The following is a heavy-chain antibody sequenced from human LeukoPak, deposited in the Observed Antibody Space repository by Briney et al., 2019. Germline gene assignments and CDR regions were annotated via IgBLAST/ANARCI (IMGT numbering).Heavy chain of an antibody. Sequence: SETLSLTCTVSGGSISSSSYYWGWIRQPPGKGLAWIGSIYYSGSTYYNPSLKSRVTISVDTSKNQFSLKLSSVTAADTAVYYCARHSESSAYYDFWSGLNWFDPWGQGTLVTVSS. CDR2: IYYSGST. CDR3: ARHSESSAYYDFWSGLNWFDP. D-gene: IGHD3-3*01. CDR1: GGSISSSSYY. J-gene: IGHJ5*02. V-gene: IGHV4-39*01.